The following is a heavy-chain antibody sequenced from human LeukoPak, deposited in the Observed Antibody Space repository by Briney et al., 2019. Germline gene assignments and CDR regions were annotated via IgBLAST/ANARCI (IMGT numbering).Heavy chain of an antibody. CDR1: GFTFDDYA. D-gene: IGHD4-23*01. J-gene: IGHJ6*02. CDR3: AKDKSYGGNSNGMDV. CDR2: ISWNSGSI. Sequence: GRSLRLSCAASGFTFDDYAMHWVRQAPGKGLEWVPGISWNSGSIGYADSVKGRFTISRDNAKNSLYLQMNSLRAEDTALYYCAKDKSYGGNSNGMDVWGQGTTVTVSS. V-gene: IGHV3-9*01.